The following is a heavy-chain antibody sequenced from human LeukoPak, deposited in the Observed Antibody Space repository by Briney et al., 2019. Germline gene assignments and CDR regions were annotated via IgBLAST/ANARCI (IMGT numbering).Heavy chain of an antibody. CDR2: ISSSSSTI. V-gene: IGHV3-48*04. CDR1: GFTFSSYS. Sequence: SGGSLRLSCAASGFTFSSYSMNWVRQAPGKGLEWVSYISSSSSTIYYADSVKGRFTISRDNAKNSLYLQMNSLRAEDTAVYYCARDHYGSGSDFDYWGQGTLVTVSS. D-gene: IGHD3-10*01. CDR3: ARDHYGSGSDFDY. J-gene: IGHJ4*02.